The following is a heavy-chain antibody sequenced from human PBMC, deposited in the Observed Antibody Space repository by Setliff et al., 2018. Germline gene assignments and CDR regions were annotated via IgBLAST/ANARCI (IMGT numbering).Heavy chain of an antibody. CDR3: ARDSGSGFLDY. J-gene: IGHJ4*02. CDR2: INPNTGYT. V-gene: IGHV1-8*02. D-gene: IGHD3-10*01. CDR1: GYKLTTYD. Sequence: ASVKVSCKASGYKLTTYDINWVRQATGQGLEWMGWINPNTGYTAYAQKFQGRVTMTRNTSINTAYLEVTTLRSEDTAMYYCARDSGSGFLDYWGQGTLVTVSS.